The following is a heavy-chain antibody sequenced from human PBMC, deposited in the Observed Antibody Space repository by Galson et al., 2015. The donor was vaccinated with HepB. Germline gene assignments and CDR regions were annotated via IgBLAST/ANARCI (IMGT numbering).Heavy chain of an antibody. CDR3: ARGALVAVVDATQNNWFAP. J-gene: IGHJ5*02. CDR2: ISAYNGYT. V-gene: IGHV1-18*01. D-gene: IGHD2-15*01. Sequence: SVKVSCKASGYTFTSYGISWVRQAPGQGLEWMGWISAYNGYTNYTQKLQGRVTMTTDTSTNTAYMELRSLRSDDTAVYYCARGALVAVVDATQNNWFAPWGQGTLVTVSS. CDR1: GYTFTSYG.